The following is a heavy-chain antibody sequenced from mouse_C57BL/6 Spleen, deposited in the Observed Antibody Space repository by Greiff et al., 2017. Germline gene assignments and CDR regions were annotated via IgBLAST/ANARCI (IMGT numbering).Heavy chain of an antibody. CDR2: IDPRDGST. V-gene: IGHV1-85*01. CDR3: ASPLTTRVEGGFAY. Sequence: QVQLQQSGPELVKPGASVKLSCKASGYTFTSYDINWVKQRPGQGLEWIGWIDPRDGSTKYNEKFKGKATLTVGTSSSTTYMELHSLTSEDSAVCFCASPLTTRVEGGFAYWGQGTLVTVSA. J-gene: IGHJ3*01. D-gene: IGHD1-1*01. CDR1: GYTFTSYD.